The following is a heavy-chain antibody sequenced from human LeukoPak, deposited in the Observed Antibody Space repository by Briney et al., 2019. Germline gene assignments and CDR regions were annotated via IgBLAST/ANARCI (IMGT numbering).Heavy chain of an antibody. CDR3: ARAEKTYYYDSSGYQKGDAFDI. D-gene: IGHD3-22*01. CDR2: IYTSGST. Sequence: SETLSLTCTVSGGSIGSYYWSWIRQPAVKGLEWIGRIYTSGSTNYNPSLKSRVTMSVDTSKNQFSLKLSSVTAADTAVYYCARAEKTYYYDSSGYQKGDAFDIWGQGTMVTVSS. CDR1: GGSIGSYY. V-gene: IGHV4-4*07. J-gene: IGHJ3*02.